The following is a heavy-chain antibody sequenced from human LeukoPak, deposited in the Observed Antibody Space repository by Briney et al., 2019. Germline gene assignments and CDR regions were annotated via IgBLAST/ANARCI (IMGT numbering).Heavy chain of an antibody. D-gene: IGHD4-17*01. Sequence: PSETLSLTCAAYGGSFSGYYWSWIRQPPGKGLEWIGEINHSGSTNYNPSLKSRVTISVDTSKNQSSLKLSSVTAADTAVYYCARGGDYGDYGHTIDYWGQGTLVTVSS. V-gene: IGHV4-34*01. CDR3: ARGGDYGDYGHTIDY. CDR2: INHSGST. CDR1: GGSFSGYY. J-gene: IGHJ4*02.